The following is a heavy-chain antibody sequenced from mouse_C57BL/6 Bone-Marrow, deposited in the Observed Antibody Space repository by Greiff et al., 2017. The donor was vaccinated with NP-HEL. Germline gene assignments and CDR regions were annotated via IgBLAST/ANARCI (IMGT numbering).Heavy chain of an antibody. Sequence: VMLVESGAELVKPGASVKISCKASGYDFSNYWMNWVKQRPGKGLEWIGQIYPGDGDTNYNGKFKDKATLTADKSSSTAYLQLSRLTSADSAVYFCTRGAYWGQGTLGTVSA. CDR1: GYDFSNYW. V-gene: IGHV1-80*01. CDR2: IYPGDGDT. CDR3: TRGAY. J-gene: IGHJ3*01.